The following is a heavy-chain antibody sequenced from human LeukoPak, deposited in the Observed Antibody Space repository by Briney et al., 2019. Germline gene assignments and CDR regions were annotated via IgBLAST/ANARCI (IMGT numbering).Heavy chain of an antibody. CDR1: GYTFSGYW. V-gene: IGHV3-74*01. D-gene: IGHD4-23*01. J-gene: IGHJ4*02. CDR2: ISRDGSSI. CDR3: GREGATVVTQFDY. Sequence: GGSLRLSCTAYGYTFSGYWMQWVRQAPGKGLVWVSRISRDGSSISYADSVKGRFTISRDNAKNTLYLQMNSLRAEDTAVYFCGREGATVVTQFDYWGQGTLATVSS.